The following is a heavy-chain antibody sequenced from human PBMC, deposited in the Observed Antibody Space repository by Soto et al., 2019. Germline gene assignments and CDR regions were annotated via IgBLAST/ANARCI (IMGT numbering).Heavy chain of an antibody. CDR2: FYSGGGATT. Sequence: GGSLRLSCAASGFSVSQYYMNWVRQAPGKGLEWVSVFYSGGGATTYYADSVKGRFTVSRDDSKNTVYLQMNSLRVEDTAVYYCARGPKRSEIIDFWGQGTLVTVSS. CDR3: ARGPKRSEIIDF. CDR1: GFSVSQYY. V-gene: IGHV3-53*01. J-gene: IGHJ4*02.